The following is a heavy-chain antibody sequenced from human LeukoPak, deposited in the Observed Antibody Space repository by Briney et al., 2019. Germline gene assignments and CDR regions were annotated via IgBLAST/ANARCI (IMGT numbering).Heavy chain of an antibody. D-gene: IGHD3-10*01. Sequence: GGSLRLSCAASGFPFSDYSMNWVRQAPGKGLEWVANIKQDGSEKHYVDSVKGRFTISRDNAKNSLYLQMNSPRAEDTAVYYCARDFGGYYGSGSYPYWGQGTLVTVSS. V-gene: IGHV3-7*04. CDR3: ARDFGGYYGSGSYPY. J-gene: IGHJ4*02. CDR2: IKQDGSEK. CDR1: GFPFSDYS.